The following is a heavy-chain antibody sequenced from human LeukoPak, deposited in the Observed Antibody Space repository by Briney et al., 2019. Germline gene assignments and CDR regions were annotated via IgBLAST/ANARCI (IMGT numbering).Heavy chain of an antibody. Sequence: PGRSLSLSCAASGFTFSSYGMPWVRPAPGKGLEWVAVIWYDGSNKYYADSVKGRFTISRDNSKNTLYLQMNSLRAEDTAVYYCAKDTYGSGNWFDPWGQGTLVTVSS. CDR3: AKDTYGSGNWFDP. D-gene: IGHD3-10*01. CDR1: GFTFSSYG. J-gene: IGHJ5*02. CDR2: IWYDGSNK. V-gene: IGHV3-33*06.